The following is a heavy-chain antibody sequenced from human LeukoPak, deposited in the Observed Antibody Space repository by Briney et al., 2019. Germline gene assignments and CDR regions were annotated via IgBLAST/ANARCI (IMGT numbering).Heavy chain of an antibody. V-gene: IGHV1-69*04. Sequence: ASVKVSCKASGGTFSSYAISWVRQAPGQGLEWMGRIIPILGIANYAQKFQGRVTITADKSTSTAYMELGSLRSEDTAVYYCARAVGGVTTFYCYYGMDVWGQGTTVTVSS. CDR1: GGTFSSYA. CDR2: IIPILGIA. J-gene: IGHJ6*02. CDR3: ARAVGGVTTFYCYYGMDV. D-gene: IGHD4-17*01.